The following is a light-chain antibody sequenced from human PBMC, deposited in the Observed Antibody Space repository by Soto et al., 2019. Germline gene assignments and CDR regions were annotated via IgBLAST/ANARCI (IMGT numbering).Light chain of an antibody. CDR2: RNN. J-gene: IGLJ1*01. Sequence: QSVLTQPPSASGTPGQRIIISCSGSSSDIGTNYVYWYQQLPGTAPKLLIYRNNQRPSGVPDRFSGSKSGTSASLAISGLRSEDEAVYHCAAWDDSLSGFYVFGTGTKVTVL. CDR3: AAWDDSLSGFYV. CDR1: SSDIGTNY. V-gene: IGLV1-47*01.